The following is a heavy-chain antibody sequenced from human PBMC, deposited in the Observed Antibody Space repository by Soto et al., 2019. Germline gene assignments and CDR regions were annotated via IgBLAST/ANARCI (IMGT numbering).Heavy chain of an antibody. CDR3: AKMVGATLVDY. D-gene: IGHD1-26*01. CDR2: IHHSGST. J-gene: IGHJ4*02. Sequence: QVQLQESGPGLVKPSGTLSLTCTVSGASISSTSSGDWWSWVRQPPGKGLEWIGEIHHSGSTNYNPSLQGRVTMSVDKSKNQFSLRLSSVTAADTAVYYCAKMVGATLVDYWGQGTLVTVSS. V-gene: IGHV4-4*02. CDR1: GASISSTSSGDW.